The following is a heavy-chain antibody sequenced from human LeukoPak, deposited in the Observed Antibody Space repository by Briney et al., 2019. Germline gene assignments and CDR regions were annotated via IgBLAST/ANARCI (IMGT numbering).Heavy chain of an antibody. CDR2: INPSGGST. Sequence: ASVKVSCKASGYTFTSYYMHWVRQAPGQGLEWMGIINPSGGSTSYAQKFQGRVTMSRDTSTSTVYMELSSLRSEDTAVYYCARRQAITRYDSSGYWGLGYWGQGTLVTVSS. CDR3: ARRQAITRYDSSGYWGLGY. J-gene: IGHJ4*02. CDR1: GYTFTSYY. D-gene: IGHD3-22*01. V-gene: IGHV1-46*01.